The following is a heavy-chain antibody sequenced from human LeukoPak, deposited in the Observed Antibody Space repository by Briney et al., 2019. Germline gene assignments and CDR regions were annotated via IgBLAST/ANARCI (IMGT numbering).Heavy chain of an antibody. CDR3: ARNLLGYKAVDY. Sequence: GGSPRLSCAASGFILSSYWMTWVRQAPGKGLEWVANIEQHGSEKYYVDSVKGRFTISRDNAKNSLYLQMNSLRAEDAAVYYCARNLLGYKAVDYWGQGTLVTVSS. CDR2: IEQHGSEK. V-gene: IGHV3-7*01. J-gene: IGHJ4*02. CDR1: GFILSSYW. D-gene: IGHD3-9*01.